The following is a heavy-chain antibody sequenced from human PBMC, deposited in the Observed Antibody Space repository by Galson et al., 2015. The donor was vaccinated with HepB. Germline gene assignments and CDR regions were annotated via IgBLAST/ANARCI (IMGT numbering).Heavy chain of an antibody. D-gene: IGHD5-12*01. CDR1: GFSFSAHT. CDR2: ISSFNNYV. J-gene: IGHJ3*01. V-gene: IGHV3-21*06. CDR3: ARDVAWDRASDV. Sequence: SLRLSCAASGFSFSAHTMTWVRQAPGKGLEWVSSISSFNNYVYYADSVKGRFTISRDNAKNSLYLQMNSLRAEDTAVYYCARDVAWDRASDVWGQGTMVAVSS.